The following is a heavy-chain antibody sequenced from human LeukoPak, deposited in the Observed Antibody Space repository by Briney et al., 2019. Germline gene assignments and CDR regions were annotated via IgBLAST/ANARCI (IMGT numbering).Heavy chain of an antibody. D-gene: IGHD5-18*01. V-gene: IGHV5-51*01. Sequence: GESLKISCKGSGYSFTNYWIGWVRQMPGKGLEWMGIIYPGDSATRYCTSFQGQVTFAVDKSISTAYLQWSSLKASDTAMYYCARHIHSYGSSPKYYFDYWGQGTLVTVSS. CDR1: GYSFTNYW. CDR2: IYPGDSAT. J-gene: IGHJ4*02. CDR3: ARHIHSYGSSPKYYFDY.